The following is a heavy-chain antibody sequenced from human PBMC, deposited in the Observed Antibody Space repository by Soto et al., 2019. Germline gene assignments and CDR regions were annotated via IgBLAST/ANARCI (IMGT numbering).Heavy chain of an antibody. CDR3: AKDYGYYYDSSGPPDDAFDI. J-gene: IGHJ3*02. D-gene: IGHD3-22*01. Sequence: PGGSLRLSCAASGFTFSSYAMSCVRQAPGKGLEWGSAISGSGGSTYYADSVKGRFTISRDNSKNTLYLQMNSLRAEDTAVYYCAKDYGYYYDSSGPPDDAFDIWGQGTMVTVSS. CDR2: ISGSGGST. V-gene: IGHV3-23*01. CDR1: GFTFSSYA.